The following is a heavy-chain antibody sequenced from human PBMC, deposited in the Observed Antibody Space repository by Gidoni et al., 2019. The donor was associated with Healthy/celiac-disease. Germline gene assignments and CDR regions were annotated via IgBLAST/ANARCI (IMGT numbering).Heavy chain of an antibody. CDR1: GYSFTSYR. Sequence: EVQLAPSGAEVKKPGESLMISCNGSGYSFTSYRIGWVRQMPGKGLEWMGIIYPGDSDTRYSPSFKGQVTISADKSISTAYLQWSSLKASDTAMYYCAKGKGDDSRDAFDIWGQGTMVTVSS. CDR2: IYPGDSDT. J-gene: IGHJ3*02. V-gene: IGHV5-51*01. D-gene: IGHD3-22*01. CDR3: AKGKGDDSRDAFDI.